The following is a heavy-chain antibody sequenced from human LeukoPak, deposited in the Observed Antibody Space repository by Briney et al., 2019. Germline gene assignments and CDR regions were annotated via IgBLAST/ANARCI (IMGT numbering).Heavy chain of an antibody. CDR1: GYTFTSYD. CDR2: MNPNSGNT. J-gene: IGHJ4*02. Sequence: ASVKVSCKASGYTFTSYDINWVRQATGQGLEWMGWMNPNSGNTGYAQKFQGRVTMTRNTSISTAYMELSSLRSEDTAVYYCARVYSSGWYTHYDYWGQGTLVTVSS. CDR3: ARVYSSGWYTHYDY. D-gene: IGHD6-19*01. V-gene: IGHV1-8*01.